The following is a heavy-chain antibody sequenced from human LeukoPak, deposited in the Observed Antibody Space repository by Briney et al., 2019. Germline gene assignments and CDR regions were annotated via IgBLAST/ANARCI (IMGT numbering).Heavy chain of an antibody. CDR2: ISGSGGST. CDR1: GFTFSSYA. D-gene: IGHD5-18*01. J-gene: IGHJ4*02. Sequence: GGSLRLSCAASGFTFSSYAMSRVRQAPGKGLEWVSAISGSGGSTYYADSVKGRFTISRDNSKNTLYLQMNSLRAEDTAVYYCAKVRYSYGYVRYWGQGTLVTVSS. CDR3: AKVRYSYGYVRY. V-gene: IGHV3-23*01.